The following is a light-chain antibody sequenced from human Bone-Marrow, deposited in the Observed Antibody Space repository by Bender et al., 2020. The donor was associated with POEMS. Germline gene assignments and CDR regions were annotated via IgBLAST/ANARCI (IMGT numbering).Light chain of an antibody. Sequence: QSALTQPASVSGSPGQSITISCTGSGSDIGGYNYVSWYQQHPGTAPKLMIYEVFKRPSGVSDRFSGSKSANTASLTISGLQAEDEADYYCSSYTTDSTLFGGGTKVTVL. J-gene: IGLJ3*02. CDR2: EVF. V-gene: IGLV2-14*03. CDR3: SSYTTDSTL. CDR1: GSDIGGYNY.